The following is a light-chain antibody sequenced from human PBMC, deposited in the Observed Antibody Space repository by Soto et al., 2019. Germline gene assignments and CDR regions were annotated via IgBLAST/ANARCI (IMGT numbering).Light chain of an antibody. Sequence: DIQMTQSPSTLSASVGDRVTITCRASQSISSRLAWYQQKPGKAPKVLISQASNLESGVPSRFSGSGSGTEFTLTISSLQPDDFATYYCQQYNSYSETFGQGTKLEMK. J-gene: IGKJ2*01. V-gene: IGKV1-5*03. CDR3: QQYNSYSET. CDR2: QAS. CDR1: QSISSR.